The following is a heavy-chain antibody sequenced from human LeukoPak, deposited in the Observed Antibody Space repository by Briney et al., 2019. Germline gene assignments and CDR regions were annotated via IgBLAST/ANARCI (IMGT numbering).Heavy chain of an antibody. CDR2: IRSKANSYAT. CDR3: TSHGRTTGSFDY. J-gene: IGHJ4*02. D-gene: IGHD4-11*01. V-gene: IGHV3-73*01. Sequence: GGSLRLSCAASGFTFSGSAMHWVRQASGKGLEWVGRIRSKANSYATAYAASVKGRFTISRDDSKNTAYLQMNSLKTEDTAVYYCTSHGRTTGSFDYWSQGTLVTVSS. CDR1: GFTFSGSA.